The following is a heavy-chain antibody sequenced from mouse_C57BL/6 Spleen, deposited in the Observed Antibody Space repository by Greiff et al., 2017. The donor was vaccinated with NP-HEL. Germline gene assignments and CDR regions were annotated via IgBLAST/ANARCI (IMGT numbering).Heavy chain of an antibody. CDR1: GYTFTSYW. V-gene: IGHV1-55*01. CDR3: AREDYGNSAWFAY. CDR2: IYPGSGST. Sequence: QVQLQQSGAELVKPGASVKMSCKASGYTFTSYWITWVKQRPGQGLEWIGDIYPGSGSTNYNEKFKSKATLTVDTSSSTAYMQLSSLTSEDSAVYYCAREDYGNSAWFAYWGQGTLVTVSA. J-gene: IGHJ3*01. D-gene: IGHD2-1*01.